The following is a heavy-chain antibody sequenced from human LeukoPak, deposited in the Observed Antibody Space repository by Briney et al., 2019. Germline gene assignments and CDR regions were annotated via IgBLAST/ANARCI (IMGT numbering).Heavy chain of an antibody. Sequence: ASVKVSCKASGYTFTSYGISWVRQAPGQGLEWMGWISAYNGNTNYAQKLQGRVTMTTDTSTSTAYMELRSLRSDDTAVYYCARGGSGYYDFWSGYDYWGQGTLVTVSS. V-gene: IGHV1-18*01. D-gene: IGHD3-3*01. J-gene: IGHJ4*02. CDR1: GYTFTSYG. CDR2: ISAYNGNT. CDR3: ARGGSGYYDFWSGYDY.